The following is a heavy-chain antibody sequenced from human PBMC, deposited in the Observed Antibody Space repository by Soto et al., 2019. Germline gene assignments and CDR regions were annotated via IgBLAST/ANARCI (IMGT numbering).Heavy chain of an antibody. CDR2: IWYDGSNK. J-gene: IGHJ4*02. V-gene: IGHV3-33*01. D-gene: IGHD6-19*01. CDR1: GFTFSSHG. Sequence: QVQLVESGGGVVQPGRSLRLSCAASGFTFSSHGMHWVRQAPGKGLEWVAVIWYDGSNKYYADSVKGRFTISRDNSKNTLYLQMNSLRAEDTAVYYCARAISRVAGTDYWGQGTLVTVSS. CDR3: ARAISRVAGTDY.